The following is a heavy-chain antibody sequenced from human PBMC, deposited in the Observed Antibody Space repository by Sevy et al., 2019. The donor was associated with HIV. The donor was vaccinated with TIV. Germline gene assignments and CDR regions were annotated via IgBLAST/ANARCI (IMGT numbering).Heavy chain of an antibody. CDR3: ARDQGDPGSNYDDAFDI. Sequence: GGSLRLSCAASGFTFSSYAMHWVRQAPGKGLEWVAVISYDGSNKYYADSVKGRFTISRYNSKNTLYRQMNSLRAEDTAVYYCARDQGDPGSNYDDAFDIWGQGTMVTVSS. D-gene: IGHD4-4*01. CDR1: GFTFSSYA. CDR2: ISYDGSNK. J-gene: IGHJ3*02. V-gene: IGHV3-30-3*01.